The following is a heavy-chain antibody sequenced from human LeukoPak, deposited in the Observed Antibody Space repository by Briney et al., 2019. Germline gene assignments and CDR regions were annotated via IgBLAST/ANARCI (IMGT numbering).Heavy chain of an antibody. V-gene: IGHV4-59*01. CDR2: IYYSGST. Sequence: SETLSLTCTVSGGSISSYHWSWIRQPPGKGLEWIGYIYYSGSTNYNPSLKSRVTISVDTSKNQFSLKLSSVTAADTAVYYCARVHTSFDAFDIWGQGTMVTVSS. CDR3: ARVHTSFDAFDI. J-gene: IGHJ3*02. D-gene: IGHD2-2*01. CDR1: GGSISSYH.